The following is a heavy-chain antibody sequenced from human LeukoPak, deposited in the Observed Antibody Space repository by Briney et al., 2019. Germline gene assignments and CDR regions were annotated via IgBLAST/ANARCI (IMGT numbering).Heavy chain of an antibody. V-gene: IGHV3-53*01. Sequence: SGGSLRLSCAASGFIVSNSYMNWVRQTPGKGLEWVSVMHSGGSTYYSDYVKGRFTISRDNAKNTLYLQMNSLRAEDTAVYYCARDRPYSTSWYSFDSWGQGTLVTVSS. CDR3: ARDRPYSTSWYSFDS. J-gene: IGHJ4*02. D-gene: IGHD6-13*01. CDR1: GFIVSNSY. CDR2: MHSGGST.